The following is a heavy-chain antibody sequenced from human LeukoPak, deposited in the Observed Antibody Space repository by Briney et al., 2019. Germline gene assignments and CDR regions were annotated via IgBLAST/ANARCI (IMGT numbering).Heavy chain of an antibody. V-gene: IGHV1-2*02. CDR3: ARNRDLGKEGVVITYDLGY. CDR2: INPNSGGT. CDR1: GYTFTGYY. J-gene: IGHJ4*02. D-gene: IGHD3-3*01. Sequence: GASVKVSCKASGYTFTGYYMHWVRQAPGQGLEWMGWINPNSGGTNYAQKFQGRVTMTRDTSISTAYMELSRLRSDDTAVYYCARNRDLGKEGVVITYDLGYWGQGTLVTVSS.